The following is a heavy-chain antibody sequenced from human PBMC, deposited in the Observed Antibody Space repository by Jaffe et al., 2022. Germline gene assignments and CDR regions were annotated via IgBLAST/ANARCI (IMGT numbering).Heavy chain of an antibody. D-gene: IGHD3-10*01. J-gene: IGHJ4*02. CDR2: IRYDGSNK. Sequence: QVQLVESGGGVVQPGGSLRLSCAASGFTFSSYGMHWVRQAPGKGLEWVAFIRYDGSNKYYADSVKGRFTISRDNSKNTLYLQMNSLRAEDTAVYYCAKDIEGGPYYYGSGSYGWGQGTLVTVSS. V-gene: IGHV3-30*02. CDR1: GFTFSSYG. CDR3: AKDIEGGPYYYGSGSYG.